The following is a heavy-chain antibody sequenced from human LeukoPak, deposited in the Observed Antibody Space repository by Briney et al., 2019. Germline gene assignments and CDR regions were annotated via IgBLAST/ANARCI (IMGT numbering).Heavy chain of an antibody. CDR1: GGSISSYY. CDR3: ARGGYSYGRNWFDP. D-gene: IGHD5-18*01. V-gene: IGHV4-59*12. J-gene: IGHJ5*02. Sequence: PSETLSLTCTVSGGSISSYYWSWIRQPPGKGLEWIGYIYYSGSTYYNPSLKSRVTISVDTSKNQFSLKLSSVTAADTAVYYCARGGYSYGRNWFDPWGQGTLVTVSS. CDR2: IYYSGST.